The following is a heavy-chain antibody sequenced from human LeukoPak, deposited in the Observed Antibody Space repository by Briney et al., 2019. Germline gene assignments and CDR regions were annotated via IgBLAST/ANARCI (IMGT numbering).Heavy chain of an antibody. Sequence: GGSLRLSCAASGFTYTSYAMNWVRQAPGKGLEWVSYISSSGSTIYYADSVKGRFTISRDNAKNSLYLQMNSLRAEDTAVYYCARMYYYYYMDVWGKGTTVTISS. CDR2: ISSSGSTI. CDR1: GFTYTSYA. V-gene: IGHV3-48*03. CDR3: ARMYYYYYMDV. J-gene: IGHJ6*03.